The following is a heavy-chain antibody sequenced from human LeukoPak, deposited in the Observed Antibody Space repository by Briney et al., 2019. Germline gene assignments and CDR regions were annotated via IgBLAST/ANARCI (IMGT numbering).Heavy chain of an antibody. J-gene: IGHJ4*02. D-gene: IGHD6-19*01. V-gene: IGHV3-23*01. CDR3: AKDLSSIAVAGFHY. CDR1: GFTFSSYG. Sequence: GGSLRLSCAASGFTFSSYGMTWVRQAPGKGLEWVSFIVGSGDSTYYADSVKGRFSISRDNSKNTLHLQMNSLRAEDTAVYYCAKDLSSIAVAGFHYWGQGTLVTVSS. CDR2: IVGSGDST.